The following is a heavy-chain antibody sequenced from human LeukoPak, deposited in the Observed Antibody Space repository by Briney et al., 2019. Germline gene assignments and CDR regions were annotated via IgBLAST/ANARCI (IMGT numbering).Heavy chain of an antibody. Sequence: ASVKVSCKASGYTFTSYGISWVRQAPGQGLEWMGWISAYNGNTNHAQKLQGRVTMTTDTSTSTAYMELRSLRSDDTAVYYCARDGLFRVISYYYYGMDVWGQGTTVTVSS. CDR2: ISAYNGNT. V-gene: IGHV1-18*01. CDR3: ARDGLFRVISYYYYGMDV. CDR1: GYTFTSYG. D-gene: IGHD3-22*01. J-gene: IGHJ6*02.